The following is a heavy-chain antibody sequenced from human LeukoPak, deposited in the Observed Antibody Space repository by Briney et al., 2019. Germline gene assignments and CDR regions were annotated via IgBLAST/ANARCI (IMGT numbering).Heavy chain of an antibody. CDR2: IYYSGST. CDR3: ARHPVYPTSCWTRYYYGSGCPFNY. Sequence: SETLSLTCTVSGGSLSSSNYYWGWIRQPPGKGLEWIGSIYYSGSTYYTPSLMSRVTISVDTSKNQFSLKLSSVTAADTAVYYCARHPVYPTSCWTRYYYGSGCPFNYWGQGTLVTVSS. J-gene: IGHJ4*02. CDR1: GGSLSSSNYY. D-gene: IGHD3-10*01. V-gene: IGHV4-39*01.